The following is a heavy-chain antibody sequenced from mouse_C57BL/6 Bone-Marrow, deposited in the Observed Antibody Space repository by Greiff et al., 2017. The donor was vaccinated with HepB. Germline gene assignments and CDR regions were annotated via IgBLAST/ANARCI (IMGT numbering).Heavy chain of an antibody. CDR3: ARQTPDYYGSSGYAMDY. Sequence: EVQGVESGGDLVKPGGSLKLSCAASGFTFSSYGMSWVRQTPDKRLEWVATISSGGSYTYYPDSVKGRFTISRDNAKNTLYLQMSSLKSEDTAMYYCARQTPDYYGSSGYAMDYWGQGTSVTVSS. D-gene: IGHD1-1*01. J-gene: IGHJ4*01. CDR1: GFTFSSYG. V-gene: IGHV5-6*01. CDR2: ISSGGSYT.